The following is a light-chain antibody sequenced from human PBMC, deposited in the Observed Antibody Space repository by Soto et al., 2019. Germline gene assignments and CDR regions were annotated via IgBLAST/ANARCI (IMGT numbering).Light chain of an antibody. V-gene: IGKV2-40*01. CDR1: LSLFDSDNGNTY. CDR2: MLS. CDR3: QQYGASPLIT. J-gene: IGKJ5*01. Sequence: IVMTQTPLSLPVTPRDPAPISFMPSLSLFDSDNGNTYLDWYLQKPGQSPQLLIYMLSYRATGIPDRFSGSGSGTDFTLTINRLEPEDHAVYYCQQYGASPLITFGQGTRLEIK.